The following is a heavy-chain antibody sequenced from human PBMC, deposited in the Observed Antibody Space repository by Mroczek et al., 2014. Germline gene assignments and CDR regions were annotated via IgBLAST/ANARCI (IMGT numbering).Heavy chain of an antibody. Sequence: QVQLQESGAGLLKPSETLSLTCAVYGGSFSGYYWSWIRQPPGKGLEWIGEINHSGSTNYNPSLKSRVTISVDTSKNQFSLKLSSVTAADTAVYYCARAPSIAARWFDYWGQGTLVTVSS. CDR1: GGSFSGYY. V-gene: IGHV4-34*01. CDR2: INHSGST. J-gene: IGHJ4*02. D-gene: IGHD6-6*01. CDR3: ARAPSIAARWFDY.